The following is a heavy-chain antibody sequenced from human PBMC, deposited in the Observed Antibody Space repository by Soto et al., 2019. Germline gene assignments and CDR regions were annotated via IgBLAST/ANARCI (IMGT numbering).Heavy chain of an antibody. V-gene: IGHV3-23*01. CDR1: GFTFSNYA. CDR2: FTRGGNT. J-gene: IGHJ4*02. D-gene: IGHD3-10*01. CDR3: AREFAPGSPNYDY. Sequence: EVQLLESAGGLEQPGGSLRLSCAASGFTFSNYAMSWVRQAPGKGLEWVSTFTRGGNTLYADSVRGRFTISRDNSKNTLSLQMDSLRAEDTAVYSCAREFAPGSPNYDYWGLGTLVTVSS.